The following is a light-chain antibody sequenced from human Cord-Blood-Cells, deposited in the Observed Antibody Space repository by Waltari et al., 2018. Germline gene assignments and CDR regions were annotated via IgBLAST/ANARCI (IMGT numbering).Light chain of an antibody. Sequence: QSALTQPASVSGSPGQSITISCTGTSSDVGGYNYVSWYQQHPGKAPKLMIYEVSNRPSGVSTRFSGSNSGNTASLTISGLQAEDEADYYCSSYTSSSTLFGGGTKLTVL. CDR3: SSYTSSSTL. V-gene: IGLV2-14*01. CDR1: SSDVGGYNY. J-gene: IGLJ3*02. CDR2: EVS.